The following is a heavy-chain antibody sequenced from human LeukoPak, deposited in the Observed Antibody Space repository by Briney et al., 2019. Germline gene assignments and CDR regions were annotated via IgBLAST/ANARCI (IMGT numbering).Heavy chain of an antibody. CDR3: AREASDYYDSSGGFDY. Sequence: GGSLRLSCAASRFTFSSYWMSWVRQAPGKGLEWVANIKQDGSDKYYVDSVKGRFTISRDNAKNSLYLQMNSLRDEDTAVYYCAREASDYYDSSGGFDYCGQGALVTVSS. CDR1: RFTFSSYW. CDR2: IKQDGSDK. D-gene: IGHD3-22*01. J-gene: IGHJ4*02. V-gene: IGHV3-7*01.